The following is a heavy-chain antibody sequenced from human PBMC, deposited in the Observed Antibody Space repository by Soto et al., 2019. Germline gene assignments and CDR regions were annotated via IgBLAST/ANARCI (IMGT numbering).Heavy chain of an antibody. CDR2: IYYSGST. CDR3: ANFDRWEVPFED. V-gene: IGHV4-31*03. Sequence: TLGLSCTVSGGSISSGCDYWNWIRQLPGKGLEWIGYIYYSGSTYYKPSLKSRITISVDTSKNQFSLEVTSVTAADTAVYYCANFDRWEVPFEDWGQATQVTVSS. CDR1: GGSISSGCDY. J-gene: IGHJ4*02. D-gene: IGHD1-26*01.